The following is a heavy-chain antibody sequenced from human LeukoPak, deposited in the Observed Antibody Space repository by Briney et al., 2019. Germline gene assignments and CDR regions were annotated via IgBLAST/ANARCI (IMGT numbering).Heavy chain of an antibody. V-gene: IGHV7-4-1*02. Sequence: ASVKVSCKASGYTFTSYAMNWVRQAPGQGLEWMGWINTNTGNPTYAQGFTGRFVFSLDTSVSTAYLQISSLKAEDTAVFYCARAPPRQLPFSEWFDPWGQGTLVTVSS. CDR3: ARAPPRQLPFSEWFDP. J-gene: IGHJ5*02. CDR1: GYTFTSYA. CDR2: INTNTGNP. D-gene: IGHD3-3*02.